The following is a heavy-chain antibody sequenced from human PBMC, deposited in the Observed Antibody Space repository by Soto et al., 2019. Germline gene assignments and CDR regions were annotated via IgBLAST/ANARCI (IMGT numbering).Heavy chain of an antibody. CDR3: ARGRVGTAYFDY. V-gene: IGHV3-48*02. CDR1: GFTFTSNS. D-gene: IGHD2-21*02. J-gene: IGHJ4*02. CDR2: ITSSSSTI. Sequence: GGSLRLSCAAAGFTFTSNSMNWVRQAPGKGLEWISYITSSSSTIYYADSVKGRFTISRDNAKNSLYLQMNSLRDDDTAVYYCARGRVGTAYFDYWGQGALVTVSS.